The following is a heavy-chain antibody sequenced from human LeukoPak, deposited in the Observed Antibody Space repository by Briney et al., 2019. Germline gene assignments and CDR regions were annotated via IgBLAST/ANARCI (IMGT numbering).Heavy chain of an antibody. V-gene: IGHV3-7*01. CDR1: GFTFSNFW. D-gene: IGHD3-16*01. CDR2: INSDGSTT. J-gene: IGHJ3*02. CDR3: VRDPGWGSFDI. Sequence: PGGSLRLSCAASGFTFSNFWMSWVRQAPGKGLEWVAIINSDGSTTGYVDSVKGRFTISRDNAKNSLCLQLNSLRAEDTAVYYCVRDPGWGSFDIWGQGTMVTVSS.